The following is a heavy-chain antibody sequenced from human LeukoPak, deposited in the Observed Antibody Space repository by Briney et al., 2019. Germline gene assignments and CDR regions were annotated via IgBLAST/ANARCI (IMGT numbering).Heavy chain of an antibody. D-gene: IGHD4-17*01. Sequence: SETLSLTCTVSGGPISSYYWSWLRQPPGKGLEMLGPIYCSVSTISHPSLKSHIHISVYLSKNLFSPTLSSVNAADPIVTYIARVGVTTVTTDYYYYMDFWGKGTTVTISS. J-gene: IGHJ6*03. CDR1: GGPISSYY. V-gene: IGHV4-59*01. CDR2: IYCSVST. CDR3: ARVGVTTVTTDYYYYMDF.